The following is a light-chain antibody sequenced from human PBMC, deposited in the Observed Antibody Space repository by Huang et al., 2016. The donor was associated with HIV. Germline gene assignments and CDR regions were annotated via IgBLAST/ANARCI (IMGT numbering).Light chain of an antibody. V-gene: IGKV3-15*01. CDR1: QSVSSN. J-gene: IGKJ1*01. CDR3: QQYNNWPPWT. CDR2: GAS. Sequence: EIVMTQSPATLSVSPGERATLSCSASQSVSSNLAWYQQNPGQAPRLLIYGASTRATGSPARFSGSGSGTEFTLTISSLQSEDFAVYYCQQYNNWPPWTFGQGTKVEIK.